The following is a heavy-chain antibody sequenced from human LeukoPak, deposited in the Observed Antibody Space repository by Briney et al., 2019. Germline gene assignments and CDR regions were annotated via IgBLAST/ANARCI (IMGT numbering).Heavy chain of an antibody. J-gene: IGHJ4*02. D-gene: IGHD5-12*01. V-gene: IGHV3-30-3*01. Sequence: GGSLRLSCAASGFTFSSYAMHWVRQAPGKGLEWVAVISYDGSNKYYADSVKGRFTISRDNSKNTLYLQMNSLRAEDTAVYYCARTGSVENEWLQQIFSSPFDYWGQGTLVTVSS. CDR3: ARTGSVENEWLQQIFSSPFDY. CDR1: GFTFSSYA. CDR2: ISYDGSNK.